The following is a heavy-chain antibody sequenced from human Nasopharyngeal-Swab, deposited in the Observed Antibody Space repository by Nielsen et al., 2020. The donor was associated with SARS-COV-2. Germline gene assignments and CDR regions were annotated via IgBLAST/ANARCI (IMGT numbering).Heavy chain of an antibody. CDR2: ISGSGGST. V-gene: IGHV3-23*01. J-gene: IGHJ4*02. CDR3: AKDVSNYGSGSSWDIDY. Sequence: VRQAPGKGLEWVSAISGSGGSTYYADSVKGRFTISRDNSKNTLYLQVNSLRAEDTAVYYCAKDVSNYGSGSSWDIDYWGQGTLVTVSS. D-gene: IGHD3-10*01.